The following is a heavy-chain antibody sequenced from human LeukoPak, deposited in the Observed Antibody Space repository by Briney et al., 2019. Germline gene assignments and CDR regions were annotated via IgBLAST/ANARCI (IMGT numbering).Heavy chain of an antibody. CDR1: GGSISVNNL. V-gene: IGHV4-4*02. CDR3: ARARSASGSAAFDI. Sequence: SGTLSLTCAVSGGSISVNNLWSLVRQPPGKGPECIGEIHHSGSTNYNPSLWGRVTISVDNSKNHFSLKLSFVTAADTAVYYCARARSASGSAAFDIWGPGTTVTASS. CDR2: IHHSGST. D-gene: IGHD3-10*01. J-gene: IGHJ3*02.